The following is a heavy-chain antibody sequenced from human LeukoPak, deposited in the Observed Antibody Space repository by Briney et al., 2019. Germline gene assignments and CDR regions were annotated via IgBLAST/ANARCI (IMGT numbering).Heavy chain of an antibody. J-gene: IGHJ4*02. CDR1: GFTFSSTA. CDR3: ARLPAIRLPADY. V-gene: IGHV3-21*01. Sequence: GGSLRLSCAASGFTFSSTAMSWVRQAPGKGLEWVSSISTGSSYIFYADSLKGRFTISRDNAKNSLSLQMNSLRAEDTAVYYCARLPAIRLPADYWGQGTLVTVSS. D-gene: IGHD2-21*02. CDR2: ISTGSSYI.